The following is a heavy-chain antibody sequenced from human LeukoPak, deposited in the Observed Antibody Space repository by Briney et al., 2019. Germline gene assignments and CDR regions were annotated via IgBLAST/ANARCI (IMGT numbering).Heavy chain of an antibody. Sequence: SETLSLTCTVSGGSISSYYWSWIRQPPGKGLEWIGYIYYSGSTNYNPSLKSRVTISVDTSKNQFSLKLSSVTAADTAVYYCARGGGIAATPTYDYWGQGTLVTVSS. J-gene: IGHJ4*02. D-gene: IGHD2-15*01. CDR1: GGSISSYY. CDR2: IYYSGST. CDR3: ARGGGIAATPTYDY. V-gene: IGHV4-59*01.